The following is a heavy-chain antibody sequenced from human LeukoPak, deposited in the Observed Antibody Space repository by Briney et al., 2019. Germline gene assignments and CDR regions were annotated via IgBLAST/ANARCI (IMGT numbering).Heavy chain of an antibody. Sequence: ASVKVSCKASGYTFTNYYMHWVRQAPGQGLEWMGIINPSGGSTSYAQKFQGRVTMTRDTSTSTVYMELSSLRSEDTAVYYCARETEQGSTTWIQLWLLSHRPFDYWGQGTLVTVSS. CDR3: ARETEQGSTTWIQLWLLSHRPFDY. J-gene: IGHJ4*02. CDR2: INPSGGST. V-gene: IGHV1-46*01. D-gene: IGHD5-18*01. CDR1: GYTFTNYY.